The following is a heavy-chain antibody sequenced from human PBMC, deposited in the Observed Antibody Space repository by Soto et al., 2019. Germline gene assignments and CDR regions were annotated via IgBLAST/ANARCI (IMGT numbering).Heavy chain of an antibody. J-gene: IGHJ6*02. CDR1: GGSISSYY. CDR3: ARQGFGPLHGLVEV. CDR2: VNHRWGA. D-gene: IGHD3-10*01. Sequence: QVQLQESGPGLVKPSETLSLSCNVFGGSISSYYWSWFRQSPGRRMEWIGYVNHRWGASYNHSLQSRFAISLVTYKSEFSLKVTSVTATDTAVYSCARQGFGPLHGLVEVWGQGTTVTVSS. V-gene: IGHV4-59*08.